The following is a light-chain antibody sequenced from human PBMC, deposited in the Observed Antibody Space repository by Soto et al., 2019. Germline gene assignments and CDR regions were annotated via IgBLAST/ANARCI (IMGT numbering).Light chain of an antibody. CDR2: STN. Sequence: QSVLTQPPSASGTPGQRVTISCSGSSSNIGSNSANWYQQLPGTAPKLVMYSTNQRPSGVPDRFSGSKSGNSASLAISDLQSEDEADYYCAAWDDTLNGHVVFGGGTKLTVL. V-gene: IGLV1-44*01. CDR1: SSNIGSNS. J-gene: IGLJ2*01. CDR3: AAWDDTLNGHVV.